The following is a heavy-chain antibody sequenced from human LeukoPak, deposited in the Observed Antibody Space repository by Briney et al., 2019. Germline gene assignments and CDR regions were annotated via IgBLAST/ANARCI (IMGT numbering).Heavy chain of an antibody. CDR3: AKAVDYYDSSGYYAAADY. Sequence: SETLSLTCTVSGGSISSSSYYWGWIRQPPGKGLEWIGSIYYSGSTYYNPSLKSRVTISVDTSKNQFSLKLSSVTAADTALYYCAKAVDYYDSSGYYAAADYWGQGTLVTVSS. V-gene: IGHV4-39*07. D-gene: IGHD3-22*01. J-gene: IGHJ4*02. CDR2: IYYSGST. CDR1: GGSISSSSYY.